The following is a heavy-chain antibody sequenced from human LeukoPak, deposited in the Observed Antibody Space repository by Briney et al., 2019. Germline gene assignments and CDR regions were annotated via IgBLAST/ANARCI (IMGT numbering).Heavy chain of an antibody. CDR3: ARGAVQLWLRDTYYYMDV. CDR2: INWNGCNT. Sequence: GDSLRLSCAASGFTFDDYAMNWARQVPGRGLECDSGINWNGCNTEYADSMKDRFTISRQNAKDSLYLYMNNLGGEDTALYFCARGAVQLWLRDTYYYMDVWGKGTTVTVSS. J-gene: IGHJ6*03. V-gene: IGHV3-20*04. D-gene: IGHD5-18*01. CDR1: GFTFDDYA.